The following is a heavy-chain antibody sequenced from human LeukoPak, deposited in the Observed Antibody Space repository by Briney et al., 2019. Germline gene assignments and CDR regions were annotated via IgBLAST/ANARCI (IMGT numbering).Heavy chain of an antibody. CDR3: APDVVAPTGGY. V-gene: IGHV3-30*03. J-gene: IGHJ4*02. CDR2: ILYDGSNQ. D-gene: IGHD2-21*01. Sequence: GRSLRLSCAASGFSFSSYDMHWVRQSPGKGLEWVAVILYDGSNQYYADSVKGRFTISRDNSKNTFFLQMNSLRPEDTAVYYCAPDVVAPTGGYWGQGTLVTVSS. CDR1: GFSFSSYD.